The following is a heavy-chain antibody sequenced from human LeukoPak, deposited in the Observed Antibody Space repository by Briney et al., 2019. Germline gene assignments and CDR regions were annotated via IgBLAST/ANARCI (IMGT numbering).Heavy chain of an antibody. D-gene: IGHD4-17*01. CDR3: ARYPVTTLDP. V-gene: IGHV4-34*01. CDR2: INHSGST. Sequence: SETLSLTCAVCGGSFSGYYWSWIRQPPGKGLEWIGEINHSGSTNYNPSLKSRVTISVDTSKNQFSLKLSSVTAADTAVYYCARYPVTTLDPWGQGTLVTVSS. J-gene: IGHJ5*02. CDR1: GGSFSGYY.